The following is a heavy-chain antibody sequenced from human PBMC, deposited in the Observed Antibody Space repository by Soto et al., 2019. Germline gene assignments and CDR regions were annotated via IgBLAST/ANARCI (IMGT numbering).Heavy chain of an antibody. CDR2: INHSGST. V-gene: IGHV4-34*01. CDR3: ARDKITVLFDY. J-gene: IGHJ4*02. D-gene: IGHD3-10*01. CDR1: GGSFSGYY. Sequence: QVQLQKWGAGLLKPSETLSLTCAVYGGSFSGYYWTWIRQPPGTGLEWIGEINHSGSTNYNPSLKSRVTISVDTSKNHFSLKLTSVTAADTAVYYCARDKITVLFDYWGQGFLVTVSS.